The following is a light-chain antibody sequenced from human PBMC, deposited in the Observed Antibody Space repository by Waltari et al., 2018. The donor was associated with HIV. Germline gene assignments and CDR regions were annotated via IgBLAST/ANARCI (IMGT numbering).Light chain of an antibody. V-gene: IGKV1-33*01. CDR1: QDIDNC. Sequence: DIQMTQSPSSLSASVGDRVTITCRASQDIDNCLNWYQQKPGKAPKLLIYDASNLETGVPSRFTGSGSGTDFTFTISSLQPEDIATYYCQHYDNLLWTFGQGTKMEIK. CDR2: DAS. J-gene: IGKJ1*01. CDR3: QHYDNLLWT.